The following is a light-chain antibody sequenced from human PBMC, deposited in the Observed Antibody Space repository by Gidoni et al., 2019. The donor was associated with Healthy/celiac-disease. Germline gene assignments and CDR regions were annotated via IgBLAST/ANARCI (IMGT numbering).Light chain of an antibody. CDR3: MQALQTPFT. CDR2: LGS. V-gene: IGKV2-28*01. CDR1: QSLLHGNGYNY. Sequence: DIVMTQSPLSQPVTPGEPASISCRSSQSLLHGNGYNYLDWYLQKPGQSPQLLIYLGSNRASGVPDRFRGSGSGTDCTLKISRVEAEDVGTYYCMQALQTPFTVXGXTKVEIK. J-gene: IGKJ4*01.